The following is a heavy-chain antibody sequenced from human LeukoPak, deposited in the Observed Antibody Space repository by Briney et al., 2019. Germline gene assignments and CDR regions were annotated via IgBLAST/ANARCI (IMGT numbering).Heavy chain of an antibody. J-gene: IGHJ3*01. CDR1: GFTFSTSD. V-gene: IGHV3-30*02. CDR3: AKDLIL. CDR2: IQYDGSHK. Sequence: GGSLRLSCATSGFTFSTSDMHWVRQAPGKGLEWVSFIQYDGSHKNYVDSVKGRFTTSRDNSKNTLYLQMFSLRPEDTAVYFCAKDLILWGQGTVVTVSS.